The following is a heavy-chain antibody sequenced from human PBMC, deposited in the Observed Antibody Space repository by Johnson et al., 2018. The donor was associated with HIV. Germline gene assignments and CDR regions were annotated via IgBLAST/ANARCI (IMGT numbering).Heavy chain of an antibody. CDR3: ARDGTETGPDDAFDI. V-gene: IGHV3-66*01. Sequence: VQLVESGGGLVQPGGSLRHSCAASGFSISSNYMSWIRQAPGKGLEWVSVIYRAGSTYYADSVKDRFTISRDISKNTIYLQMNSLRAEDTAMYYCARDGTETGPDDAFDIWGQGTMVTVSS. CDR1: GFSISSNY. J-gene: IGHJ3*02. D-gene: IGHD1-1*01. CDR2: IYRAGST.